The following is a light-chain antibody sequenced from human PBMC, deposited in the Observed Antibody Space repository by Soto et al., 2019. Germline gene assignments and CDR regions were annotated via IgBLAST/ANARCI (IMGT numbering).Light chain of an antibody. CDR2: EVS. CDR3: SSYTSSSTLYV. CDR1: SSDVGSYNL. V-gene: IGLV2-14*02. Sequence: QSALTQPASVSGSPGQSITISCTGTSSDVGSYNLVSWYQQHPGKAPKCMIYEVSNRPSGVSNRFSGSKSGNTASLTISGLQAEDEADYYCSSYTSSSTLYVFGTGTKLTVL. J-gene: IGLJ1*01.